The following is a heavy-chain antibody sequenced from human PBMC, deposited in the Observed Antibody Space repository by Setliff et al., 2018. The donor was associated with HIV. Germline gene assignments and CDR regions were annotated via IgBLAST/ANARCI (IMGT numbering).Heavy chain of an antibody. V-gene: IGHV5-51*01. CDR1: GYSFTNYW. CDR2: IYPGDFVT. D-gene: IGHD3-9*01. Sequence: PGESLKISCQASGYSFTNYWIGWVRQMPGKGLEWIGVIYPGDFVTRYGPSFQGQVFISADRSITTAYLQWDSLKASDTAMYYCTRHPLRPGIAGYFYFVDVWGTGTTVTVSS. CDR3: TRHPLRPGIAGYFYFVDV. J-gene: IGHJ6*03.